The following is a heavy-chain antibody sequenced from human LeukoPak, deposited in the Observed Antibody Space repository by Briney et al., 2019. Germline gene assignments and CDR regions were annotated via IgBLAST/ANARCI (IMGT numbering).Heavy chain of an antibody. CDR3: ARSHRRWLQLQQFAYYFDY. Sequence: SETLSLTCAVYGGSFSGYYWSWIRQPPGKGLEWIGEINHSGSTNYNPSLKSRVTISVDTSKNQFSLKLSSVTAADTAVYYCARSHRRWLQLQQFAYYFDYWGQGTLVTVSS. D-gene: IGHD5-24*01. CDR1: GGSFSGYY. J-gene: IGHJ4*02. V-gene: IGHV4-34*01. CDR2: INHSGST.